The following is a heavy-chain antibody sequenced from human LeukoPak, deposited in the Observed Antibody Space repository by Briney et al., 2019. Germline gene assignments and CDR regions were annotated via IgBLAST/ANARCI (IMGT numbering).Heavy chain of an antibody. V-gene: IGHV3-21*01. CDR1: GFTFSSYN. Sequence: GGSLRLSCAASGFTFSSYNMNWVRQAPGKGLEWVSSISSSGSHMYYADSVKGRFTISRDNAKNSLYLQMNSLRAEDTAVYYCARLTFGGVIGFDYWGQGTLVTVSS. CDR2: ISSSGSHM. J-gene: IGHJ4*02. D-gene: IGHD3-16*02. CDR3: ARLTFGGVIGFDY.